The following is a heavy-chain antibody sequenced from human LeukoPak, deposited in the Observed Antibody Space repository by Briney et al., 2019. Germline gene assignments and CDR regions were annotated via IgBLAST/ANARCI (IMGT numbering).Heavy chain of an antibody. Sequence: SETLSLTCTVSGYSISGGYYWGWIRQPPGKGLEWTASMYHSGSTYYNPSLRSRVTISVDTSKNQVSLKLSSVTAADTAVYYCVRLDYNNYVKDDYWGQGTLVIVSS. CDR1: GYSISGGYY. CDR2: MYHSGST. D-gene: IGHD4-11*01. CDR3: VRLDYNNYVKDDY. V-gene: IGHV4-38-2*02. J-gene: IGHJ4*01.